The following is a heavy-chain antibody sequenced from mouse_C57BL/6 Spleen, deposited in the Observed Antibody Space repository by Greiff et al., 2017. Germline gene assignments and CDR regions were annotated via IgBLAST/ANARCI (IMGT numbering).Heavy chain of an antibody. D-gene: IGHD6-1*01. Sequence: QVQLQQSGAELVKPGASVKISCKASGYAFSSYWMNWVKQRPGKGLEWIRKLYPGDGDTKYNGKFKGKATLTADKSSSTAYMQLSSLTSEDSAVYIGASNNPYAMDYWGQGTSVTVSS. CDR2: LYPGDGDT. CDR3: ASNNPYAMDY. J-gene: IGHJ4*01. CDR1: GYAFSSYW. V-gene: IGHV1-80*01.